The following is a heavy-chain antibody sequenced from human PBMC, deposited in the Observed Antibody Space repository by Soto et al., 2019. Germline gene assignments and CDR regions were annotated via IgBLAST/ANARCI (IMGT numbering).Heavy chain of an antibody. CDR1: GGSVSTDSYY. CDR3: ARYSSGHSP. J-gene: IGHJ5*02. D-gene: IGHD6-19*01. Sequence: SETLSFTCSVSGGSVSTDSYYWSWIRQPPGKGLEWIAYIYYSGRTNYNPSLKSRVTISLDTSKNQFSLKLSSVTTADTAVYYCARYSSGHSPWGQGTLVTVSS. V-gene: IGHV4-61*01. CDR2: IYYSGRT.